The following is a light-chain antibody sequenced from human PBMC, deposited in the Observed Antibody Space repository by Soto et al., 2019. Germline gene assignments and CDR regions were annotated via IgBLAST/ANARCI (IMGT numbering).Light chain of an antibody. CDR1: QDINSW. CDR2: AAS. CDR3: QQANSFPLT. J-gene: IGKJ4*01. Sequence: DIQMTQSPSSVSASVGDRVTITCRASQDINSWLAWYQQKPGNAPKLLIYAASSLQSGVPSRFSGSGSGTDFALTISSLQPEDFATYYCQQANSFPLTFGGGTKVEIK. V-gene: IGKV1-12*01.